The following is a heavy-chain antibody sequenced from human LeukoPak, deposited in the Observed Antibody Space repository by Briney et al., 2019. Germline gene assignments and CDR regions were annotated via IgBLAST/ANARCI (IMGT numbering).Heavy chain of an antibody. CDR1: GGTFSSYA. Sequence: SVKVSCKASGGTFSSYAISWVRQAPGQGLEWMGGIIPIFGTGNYAQKFQGGVTINADESTSTAYMELSSLRSEDTAVYYCARGVGGSYESWFDPWGQGTLVTVSS. V-gene: IGHV1-69*13. CDR3: ARGVGGSYESWFDP. CDR2: IIPIFGTG. D-gene: IGHD1-26*01. J-gene: IGHJ5*02.